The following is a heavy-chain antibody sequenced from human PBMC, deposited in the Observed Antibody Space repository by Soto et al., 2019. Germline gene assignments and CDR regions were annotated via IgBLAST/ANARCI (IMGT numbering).Heavy chain of an antibody. CDR1: GGSISSGDYY. V-gene: IGHV4-30-4*01. J-gene: IGHJ2*01. CDR2: IYYSGST. CDR3: ARGRGGYFDL. Sequence: SETLSLTCTVSGGSISSGDYYWSWIRQPPGKGLEWIGYIYYSGSTYYNPSLKSRVTISVDTSKNQFSLKLRSVTAADTAVYYCARGRGGYFDLWGRGTLVTVSS.